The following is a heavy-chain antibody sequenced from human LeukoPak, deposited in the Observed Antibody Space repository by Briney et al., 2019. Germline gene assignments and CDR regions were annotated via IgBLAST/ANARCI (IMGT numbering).Heavy chain of an antibody. D-gene: IGHD3-10*01. CDR2: IWYDGSNK. V-gene: IGHV3-33*06. Sequence: GRSLRLSCAASGFTFTSYGMQWVRQAPGKGLEWVALIWYDGSNKYYADSVRGRFTLSRDNSKNTLFLQMSSLRAEDTAVYYCAKSPWNLESYYYYMDVWGKGTTVTVSS. J-gene: IGHJ6*03. CDR3: AKSPWNLESYYYYMDV. CDR1: GFTFTSYG.